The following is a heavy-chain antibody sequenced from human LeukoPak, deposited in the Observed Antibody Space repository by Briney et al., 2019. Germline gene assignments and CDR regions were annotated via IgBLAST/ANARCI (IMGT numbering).Heavy chain of an antibody. Sequence: SQTLSLTCAVYGGSFSGYYWSWIRQPPGKGLEWIGEINHSGSTNYNPSLKSRVTISVDTSKNQFSLKLSSVTAADTAVYYCARAGATAWFDPWGQGTLVTVSS. CDR2: INHSGST. D-gene: IGHD1-26*01. CDR3: ARAGATAWFDP. CDR1: GGSFSGYY. V-gene: IGHV4-34*01. J-gene: IGHJ5*02.